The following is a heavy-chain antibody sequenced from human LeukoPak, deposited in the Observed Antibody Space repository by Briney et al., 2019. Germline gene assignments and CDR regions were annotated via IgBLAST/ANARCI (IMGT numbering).Heavy chain of an antibody. V-gene: IGHV1-2*06. J-gene: IGHJ4*02. D-gene: IGHD1-26*01. Sequence: GASVKVSCTASGYTFIDYYIHWVRQAPGQGLEWMGRINPKSGGTNHAQKFQGRVTMTRDTSISTAYMELSSLRSDDTAVYFCARETYNGRYYYFDYWGQGTLVTVSS. CDR1: GYTFIDYY. CDR3: ARETYNGRYYYFDY. CDR2: INPKSGGT.